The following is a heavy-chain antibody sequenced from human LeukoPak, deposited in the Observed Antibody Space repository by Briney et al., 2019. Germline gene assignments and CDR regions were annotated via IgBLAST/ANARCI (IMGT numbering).Heavy chain of an antibody. J-gene: IGHJ3*02. CDR3: ARDIVVVVAAHNHDAFDI. Sequence: TGGSLRLSCAASGFTFSSYSMNWVRQAPGKGLEWVSSISSSSSYIYYADSVKGRFTISRGNAKNSLYLQMNSLRAEDTAVYCCARDIVVVVAAHNHDAFDIWGQGTMVTVSS. CDR1: GFTFSSYS. D-gene: IGHD2-15*01. CDR2: ISSSSSYI. V-gene: IGHV3-21*01.